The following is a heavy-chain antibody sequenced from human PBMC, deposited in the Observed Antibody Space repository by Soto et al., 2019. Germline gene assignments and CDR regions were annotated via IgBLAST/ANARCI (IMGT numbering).Heavy chain of an antibody. CDR2: IKQDGSEK. CDR3: ARFPRVGGPKPVGWFDP. Sequence: GGSLRLSCAASGFTFSSYWMSWVRQAPGKGLEWVANIKQDGSEKYYVDSVKGRFTISRDNAKNSLYLQMNSLRAEDTAVYYCARFPRVGGPKPVGWFDPWGQGTLVTVSS. CDR1: GFTFSSYW. V-gene: IGHV3-7*01. J-gene: IGHJ5*02. D-gene: IGHD1-26*01.